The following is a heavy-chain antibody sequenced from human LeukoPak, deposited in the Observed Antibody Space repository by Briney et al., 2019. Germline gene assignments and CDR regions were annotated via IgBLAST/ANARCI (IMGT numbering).Heavy chain of an antibody. CDR2: FEPDNGET. V-gene: IGHV1-24*01. D-gene: IGHD3-16*01. J-gene: IGHJ4*02. CDR1: GYTLTDLS. CDR3: ATSSYGWDSFDY. Sequence: ASVKVSCKVSGYTLTDLSMHWVRQAPGKGLEWMGGFEPDNGETIYAQKFQGRVTMTEDTSTDTAYMEVSSLRSEDTAVYYCATSSYGWDSFDYWGQGTLVTVPS.